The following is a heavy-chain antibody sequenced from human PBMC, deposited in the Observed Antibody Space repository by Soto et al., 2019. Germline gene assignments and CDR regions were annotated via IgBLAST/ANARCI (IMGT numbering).Heavy chain of an antibody. V-gene: IGHV3-9*01. CDR1: VFTFDDNA. CDR3: AISQDRGGRTTFIY. D-gene: IGHD3-16*01. Sequence: GWSLRLSCAFSVFTFDDNAMHWVRQAPEKGLGWVSGINWKSDIGYADSVKGRFTISRDNAENSLYLQMNSLRAEDTALYYCAISQDRGGRTTFIYWGQGTQVTVSS. CDR2: INWKSDI. J-gene: IGHJ4*02.